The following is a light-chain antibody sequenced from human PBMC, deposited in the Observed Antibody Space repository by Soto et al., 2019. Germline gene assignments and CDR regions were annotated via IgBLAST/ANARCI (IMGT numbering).Light chain of an antibody. CDR1: QSLGRD. J-gene: IGKJ1*01. V-gene: IGKV1-5*01. CDR3: QRYNSYWA. CDR2: DAS. Sequence: DIQITHSPCTLSASVGDRVTITFRASQSLGRDLAWYQQKPGKAPKVVIYDASSLKSGVPSRFSGSGSGTEFTLTISSLQPDDLATYYCQRYNSYWAFGPGTKVDIK.